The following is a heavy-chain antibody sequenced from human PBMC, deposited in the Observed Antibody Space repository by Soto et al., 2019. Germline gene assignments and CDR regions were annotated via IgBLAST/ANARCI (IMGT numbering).Heavy chain of an antibody. CDR1: GGSISSSSYY. V-gene: IGHV4-39*01. J-gene: IGHJ5*02. Sequence: SETLSLTCTVSGGSISSSSYYWGWIRQPPGKGIEWIGSIYYSGNTYYNPSLMSRVTISVYTSKNQFSLKLSSVTAADTAVYYCASPKIAFYNWFDPWGQGTLVTVS. CDR3: ASPKIAFYNWFDP. CDR2: IYYSGNT. D-gene: IGHD3-3*02.